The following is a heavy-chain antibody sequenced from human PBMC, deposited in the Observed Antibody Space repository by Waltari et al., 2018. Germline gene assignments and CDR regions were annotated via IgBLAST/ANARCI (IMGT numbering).Heavy chain of an antibody. CDR2: IKRDGSEK. J-gene: IGHJ4*02. Sequence: EVQLVESGGALVQPGGSLRLSCAASGFTFSSYWMSWVRQAPGKGLEWVANIKRDGSEKSYVDSVKGRFTISRDNAKKSVNLQMSSLRAEDTAVYFCARDLSEGGMAAAGHDYWGQGTLVTVSS. D-gene: IGHD6-13*01. CDR1: GFTFSSYW. V-gene: IGHV3-7*01. CDR3: ARDLSEGGMAAAGHDY.